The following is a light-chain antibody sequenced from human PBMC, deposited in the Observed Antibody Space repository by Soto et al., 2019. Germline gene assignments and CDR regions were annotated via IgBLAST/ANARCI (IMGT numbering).Light chain of an antibody. CDR3: CSYAGTLYV. J-gene: IGLJ1*01. CDR2: EGS. Sequence: QSVLTQPASVSGSRGQSITISCTGTSSDVGSYNLVSWYQQHPGKAPKLMIYEGSKRPSGVSNRFSGSKSGNTASLTISGLQAEDEADYYCCSYAGTLYVFGAGTKVTGL. V-gene: IGLV2-23*01. CDR1: SSDVGSYNL.